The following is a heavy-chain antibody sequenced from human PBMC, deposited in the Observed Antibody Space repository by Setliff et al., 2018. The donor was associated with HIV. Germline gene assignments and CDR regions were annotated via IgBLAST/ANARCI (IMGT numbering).Heavy chain of an antibody. CDR3: ARALDPTYYDFWRFDP. CDR2: IRHSGNT. V-gene: IGHV4-34*01. Sequence: ETLSLTCVVNGESFRGHFWTWIRQIPGKGLQWIGEIRHSGNTNYNPSLKSRLTMSVDTSKSQFSLRLITMTAADTAVYYCARALDPTYYDFWRFDPWGQGTLVTVSS. J-gene: IGHJ5*02. CDR1: GESFRGHF. D-gene: IGHD3-3*01.